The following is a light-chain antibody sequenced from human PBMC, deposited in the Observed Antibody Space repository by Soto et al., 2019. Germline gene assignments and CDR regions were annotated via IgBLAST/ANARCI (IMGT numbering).Light chain of an antibody. Sequence: VLKQSPGTLALSPGERATLSCRASQSVNSRLAWYQRKPGQAPRLLISGASNRASGIPARFSAWGSGTDFTLTISRVDPADFAVYYCQQRSHWPPITFGQGRLLEI. J-gene: IGKJ5*01. CDR2: GAS. V-gene: IGKV3-11*01. CDR1: QSVNSR. CDR3: QQRSHWPPIT.